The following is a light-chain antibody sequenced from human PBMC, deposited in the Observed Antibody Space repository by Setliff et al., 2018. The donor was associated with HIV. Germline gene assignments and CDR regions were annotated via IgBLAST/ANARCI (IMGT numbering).Light chain of an antibody. V-gene: IGLV2-14*01. CDR2: EVS. J-gene: IGLJ3*02. Sequence: QSVLAQPASVSGSPGQSITISCTGTSSDVGGYNYVCWYQQHPGKAPKLMIYEVSNRPSGVSNRFSGSKSGNTASLTISGLQAEDEADYYCASYTSSSTLVLGGGTKVTVL. CDR3: ASYTSSSTLV. CDR1: SSDVGGYNY.